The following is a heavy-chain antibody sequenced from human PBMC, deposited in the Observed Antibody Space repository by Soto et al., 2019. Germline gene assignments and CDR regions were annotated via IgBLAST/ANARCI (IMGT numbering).Heavy chain of an antibody. CDR2: IYYSGST. J-gene: IGHJ4*02. D-gene: IGHD4-17*01. Sequence: SETLSLTCTVSGGSISSYYWSWIRQPPGKGLEWIGYIYYSGSTNYNPSLKSRVTISVDTSKNQFSLKLSSVTAADTAVYYCARRTSYGDYALDYWGQGTLVTVSS. CDR3: ARRTSYGDYALDY. CDR1: GGSISSYY. V-gene: IGHV4-59*01.